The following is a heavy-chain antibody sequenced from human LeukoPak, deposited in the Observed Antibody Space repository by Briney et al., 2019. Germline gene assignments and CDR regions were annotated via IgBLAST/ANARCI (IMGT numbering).Heavy chain of an antibody. CDR1: GFSLSTSGMC. V-gene: IGHV2-70*11. CDR2: IDWDDDK. D-gene: IGHD5-24*01. Sequence: ESGPALVKPTQTLTLTCTFSGFSLSTSGMCVSWIRQPPGKALEWLARIDWDDDKYYSTSLKTRLSISKDTSKNQVVLTMTNIDPVDTATYYCARIRSPVEMATVDDAFDIWGQGTMVTVSS. CDR3: ARIRSPVEMATVDDAFDI. J-gene: IGHJ3*02.